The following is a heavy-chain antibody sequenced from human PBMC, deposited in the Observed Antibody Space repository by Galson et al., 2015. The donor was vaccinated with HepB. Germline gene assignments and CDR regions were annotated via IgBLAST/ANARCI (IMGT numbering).Heavy chain of an antibody. CDR2: FSSSGGRT. Sequence: LEWVSTFSSSGGRTYYADSVKGRFTISRDNSKNTLYLQMNSLRAEDTAVYFCAKGQHCSGGSCYHYYGMDVWGQGTQVTVSS. D-gene: IGHD2-15*01. CDR3: AKGQHCSGGSCYHYYGMDV. V-gene: IGHV3-23*01. J-gene: IGHJ6*02.